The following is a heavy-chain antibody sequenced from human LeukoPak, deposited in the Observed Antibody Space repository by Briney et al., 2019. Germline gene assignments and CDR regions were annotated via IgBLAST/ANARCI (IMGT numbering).Heavy chain of an antibody. V-gene: IGHV3-30*19. Sequence: PGGSLRLSCAASGFTFSSYDIHWVRQAPGKGLEWVAVISYDGSNKYYADSVKGRFTISRDNSKNTLYLQMNSLRAEDTAVYYCARDRYSSGWYFDYWGQGTLVTVSS. CDR2: ISYDGSNK. J-gene: IGHJ4*02. D-gene: IGHD6-19*01. CDR3: ARDRYSSGWYFDY. CDR1: GFTFSSYD.